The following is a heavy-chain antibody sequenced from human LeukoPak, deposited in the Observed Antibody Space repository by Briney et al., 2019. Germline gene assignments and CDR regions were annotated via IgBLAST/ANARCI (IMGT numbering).Heavy chain of an antibody. CDR2: IYYTGST. V-gene: IGHV4-28*01. CDR3: ARGAVWFDWLGGYHMDV. D-gene: IGHD3-9*01. J-gene: IGHJ6*03. CDR1: GYSIRSSNW. Sequence: SETLSLTCAVSGYSIRSSNWWGWIRQPPGKGLEWIGYIYYTGSTYYNPSLKGRGTMSVDTAKNQFSLKLSSVTAVDTAVYYCARGAVWFDWLGGYHMDVWGKGTTVIVSS.